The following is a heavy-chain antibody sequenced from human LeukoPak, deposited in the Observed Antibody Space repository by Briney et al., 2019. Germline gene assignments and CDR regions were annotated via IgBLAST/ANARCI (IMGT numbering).Heavy chain of an antibody. V-gene: IGHV3-74*01. CDR1: GFTFSSYFW. D-gene: IGHD4-23*01. CDR3: VRDLDLGGYSSFEY. CDR2: IKSDGSSS. Sequence: GGSLRLSCSASGFTFSSYFWMHWVRQAPGEGLVWVSRIKSDGSSSTYADSVKGRFTISRDNAKNSLYLQMNTLRAEDTAVYYCVRDLDLGGYSSFEYWGQGTRVTVSS. J-gene: IGHJ4*02.